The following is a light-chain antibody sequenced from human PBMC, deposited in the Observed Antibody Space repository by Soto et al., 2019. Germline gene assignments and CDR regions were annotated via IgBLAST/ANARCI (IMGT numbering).Light chain of an antibody. CDR2: LGS. J-gene: IGKJ1*01. V-gene: IGKV2-28*01. Sequence: IVMTQSPLSLPVTPGEPASISCRSSQSLLHSNGYNYLDWYLQKPGQSPQLLIYLGSNRASGVPDRFSGSGSGRDFTLKISRVEAEDVGVYYCVQALQTPWTFGQGTKVDI. CDR1: QSLLHSNGYNY. CDR3: VQALQTPWT.